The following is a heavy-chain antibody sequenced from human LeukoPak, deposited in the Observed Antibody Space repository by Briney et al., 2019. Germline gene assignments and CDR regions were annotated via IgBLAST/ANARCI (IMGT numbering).Heavy chain of an antibody. Sequence: SETLSLTCTVSGGSISSSSHYWGWIRQPPGKGLEWIGSIYYSGSTYYNPSLKSRVTISVDTSKNQFSLKLSSVTAADTAVYYCARHVSVRLFDYWGQGTLVTVSS. CDR3: ARHVSVRLFDY. J-gene: IGHJ4*02. CDR1: GGSISSSSHY. V-gene: IGHV4-39*01. D-gene: IGHD3-3*02. CDR2: IYYSGST.